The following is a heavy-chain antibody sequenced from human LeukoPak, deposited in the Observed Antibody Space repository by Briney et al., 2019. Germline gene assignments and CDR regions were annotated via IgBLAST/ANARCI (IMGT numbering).Heavy chain of an antibody. V-gene: IGHV1-46*01. J-gene: IGHJ4*02. D-gene: IGHD3-22*01. CDR3: ATTPGEYYYDSSGYYYFRY. Sequence: ASVKVSCKASGYTFTSYYMHWVRQAPGQGLEWMGIINPSGGSTSYAQKFQGRVTITRDTSTSTVYMELSSLRSEDTAVYYCATTPGEYYYDSSGYYYFRYWGQGTLVTVSS. CDR2: INPSGGST. CDR1: GYTFTSYY.